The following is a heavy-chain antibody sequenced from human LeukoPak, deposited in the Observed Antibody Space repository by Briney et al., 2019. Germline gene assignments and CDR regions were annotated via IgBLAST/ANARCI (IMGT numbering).Heavy chain of an antibody. V-gene: IGHV3-21*01. Sequence: GGSLRLSCASSGFTFSSYSMNWVRQAPGKGLEWVSSISSSSSHIYYADSVKGRFTISRDNAKNSLYLQMNSLRAEDAAVYYCARVATYSSSWYDWFDPWGQGTLATVSS. CDR1: GFTFSSYS. CDR3: ARVATYSSSWYDWFDP. J-gene: IGHJ5*02. D-gene: IGHD6-13*01. CDR2: ISSSSSHI.